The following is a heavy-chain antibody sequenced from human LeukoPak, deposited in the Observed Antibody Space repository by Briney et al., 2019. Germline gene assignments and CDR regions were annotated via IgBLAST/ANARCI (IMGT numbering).Heavy chain of an antibody. CDR2: INHSGST. V-gene: IGHV4-34*01. Sequence: SETLSLTCAVYGGSFSGYYWSWIRQPPGKGLEWIGEINHSGSTNYNPSLKSRVTISVDTSKNQFSLKLSSVTAADTALYFCARENSNWNYVFDYWGQGTLVTVSS. D-gene: IGHD1-7*01. CDR1: GGSFSGYY. J-gene: IGHJ4*02. CDR3: ARENSNWNYVFDY.